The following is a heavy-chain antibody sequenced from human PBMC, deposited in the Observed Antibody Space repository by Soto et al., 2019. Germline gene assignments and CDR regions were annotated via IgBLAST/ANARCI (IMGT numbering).Heavy chain of an antibody. V-gene: IGHV1-69*12. CDR2: IILPFGKA. Sequence: QVRLVQSGAEVKKPGSSVRVSCKASGGTFSNYAIGWVRQSPGQGLEWMGGIILPFGKANYAQKFQDRVTISAADYMTTSYMELRDLRSEDTAVYYCARGPDYEGIFDYWRQGTLVTVSS. CDR3: ARGPDYEGIFDY. J-gene: IGHJ4*02. D-gene: IGHD4-17*01. CDR1: GGTFSNYA.